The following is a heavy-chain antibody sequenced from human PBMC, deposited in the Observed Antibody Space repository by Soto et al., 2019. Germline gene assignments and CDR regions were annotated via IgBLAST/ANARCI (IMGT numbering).Heavy chain of an antibody. Sequence: PGGSLRLSCAASGFTFDAYGMSWVRQAPGKGLEWVSGINWNGGSTGYADSVKGRFTISRDNAKNSLYLQMNSLRAEDTALYHCARAGKQQLVLQPNWFDPWGQGTLVTVSS. J-gene: IGHJ5*02. CDR3: ARAGKQQLVLQPNWFDP. V-gene: IGHV3-20*01. CDR2: INWNGGST. CDR1: GFTFDAYG. D-gene: IGHD6-13*01.